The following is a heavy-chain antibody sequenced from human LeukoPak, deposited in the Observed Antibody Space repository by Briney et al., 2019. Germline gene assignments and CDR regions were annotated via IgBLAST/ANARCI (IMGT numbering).Heavy chain of an antibody. J-gene: IGHJ4*02. CDR1: GFNFNYFA. CDR2: IGDSGRGG. Sequence: PGGSLRLSCSASGFNFNYFAMSWVRQAPGKGLEWVSSIGDSGRGGSYADSVMGRFTITRVNSKNMVYLQMDRLRVDDAAVYYCSGSKYGGNYGYHFDYWGQGTLVTVSS. D-gene: IGHD4/OR15-4a*01. V-gene: IGHV3-23*01. CDR3: SGSKYGGNYGYHFDY.